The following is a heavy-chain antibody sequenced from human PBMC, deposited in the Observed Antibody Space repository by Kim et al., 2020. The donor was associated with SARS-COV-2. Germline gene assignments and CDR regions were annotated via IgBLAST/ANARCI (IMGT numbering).Heavy chain of an antibody. CDR3: AKDTSNYFDY. Sequence: GGSLRLSCAASGFTFDDYAMHWVRQAPGKGLEWVSGISWNSGSIGYADSVKGRFTISRDNAKNSLYLQMNSLRAEDTALYYCAKDTSNYFDYWGQGTLVTVSS. CDR1: GFTFDDYA. J-gene: IGHJ4*02. CDR2: ISWNSGSI. V-gene: IGHV3-9*01.